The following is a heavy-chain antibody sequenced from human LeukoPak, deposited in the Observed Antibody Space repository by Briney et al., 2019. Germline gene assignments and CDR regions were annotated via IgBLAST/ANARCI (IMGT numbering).Heavy chain of an antibody. CDR2: ISVYNGKT. Sequence: ASVKVSCKVSGYTFDSYGITWVRQAPGQGLEWLGWISVYNGKTNHSEKFQGRVTMSRDTSTTTAFLEVKSLRSDDTAVYYCARDRNYFDYWGQGALVTASS. CDR3: ARDRNYFDY. CDR1: GYTFDSYG. J-gene: IGHJ4*02. V-gene: IGHV1-18*04.